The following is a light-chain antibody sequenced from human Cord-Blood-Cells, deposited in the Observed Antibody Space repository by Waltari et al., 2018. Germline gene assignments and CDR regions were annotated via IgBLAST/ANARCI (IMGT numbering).Light chain of an antibody. J-gene: IGLJ2*01. Sequence: QSVLTQPPSVSEAPRQRVTISCSGSSSNIGNNAVNWYQQLPRKAPNLLIYYDDLLPSGVSERFSGDKAGTSASLAISGLQSEEEADYYCAAWDDSLNGVVFGGGAKLTVL. V-gene: IGLV1-36*01. CDR1: SSNIGNNA. CDR2: YDD. CDR3: AAWDDSLNGVV.